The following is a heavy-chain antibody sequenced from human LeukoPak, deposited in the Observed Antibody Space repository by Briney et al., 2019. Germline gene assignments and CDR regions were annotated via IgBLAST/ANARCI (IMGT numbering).Heavy chain of an antibody. CDR1: GFTFSSYG. D-gene: IGHD4-17*01. V-gene: IGHV3-33*01. J-gene: IGHJ4*02. CDR3: ARDGDFGDYTGYFDY. CDR2: IWYDGSYK. Sequence: GRSLRLSCAASGFTFSSYGMHWVRQAPGKGLEWVAVIWYDGSYKYYVDSVKGRFTISRDNFKNTLYPQMNSLRVEDTAVYYCARDGDFGDYTGYFDYWGQGTLVTVSS.